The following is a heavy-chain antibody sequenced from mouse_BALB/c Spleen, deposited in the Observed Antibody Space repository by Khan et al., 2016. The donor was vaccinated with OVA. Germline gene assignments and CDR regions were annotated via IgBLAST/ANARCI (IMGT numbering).Heavy chain of an antibody. Sequence: QIQLVQSGPELKKPGETVRISCKASGYTFTTAGIQWVQKMPGKGLKWIGWINTHSGVPKYAEDFKGRFAFSLDISVNTAYLQITNLKIEDTATYFGARGGAAYYRTDRGAMEYWGQGTSVTVSS. CDR1: GYTFTTAG. D-gene: IGHD2-12*01. J-gene: IGHJ4*01. CDR3: ARGGAAYYRTDRGAMEY. V-gene: IGHV9-4*02. CDR2: INTHSGVP.